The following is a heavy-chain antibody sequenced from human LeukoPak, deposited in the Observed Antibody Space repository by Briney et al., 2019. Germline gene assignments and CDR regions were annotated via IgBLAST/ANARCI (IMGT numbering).Heavy chain of an antibody. CDR2: IKQDGSEK. Sequence: GGSLRLSCAASGFTFSSYWMSWVRQAPGKGLEWVANIKQDGSEKYYVDPVKGRFTISRDNAKNSLYLQMNSLRAEDTALYYCAKVKYSSGWYPYYFDYWGQGTLVTVSS. CDR1: GFTFSSYW. V-gene: IGHV3-7*03. CDR3: AKVKYSSGWYPYYFDY. J-gene: IGHJ4*02. D-gene: IGHD6-19*01.